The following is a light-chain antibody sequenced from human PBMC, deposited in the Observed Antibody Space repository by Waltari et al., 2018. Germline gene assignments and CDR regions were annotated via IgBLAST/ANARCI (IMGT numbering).Light chain of an antibody. CDR2: GAS. J-gene: IGKJ2*01. CDR3: LQYNNWPYT. Sequence: EIEMTQSPASLSVSPGETAILTCRASQNIGTSLSWFQLRPGRAPRHLIYGASIRATGIPARFSASGSGTEFSLTISSLQSDDFAVYYCLQYNNWPYTFGQGTRLEIK. V-gene: IGKV3-15*01. CDR1: QNIGTS.